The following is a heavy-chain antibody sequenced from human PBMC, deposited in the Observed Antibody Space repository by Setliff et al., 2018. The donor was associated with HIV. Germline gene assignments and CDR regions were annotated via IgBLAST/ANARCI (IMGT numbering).Heavy chain of an antibody. J-gene: IGHJ6*03. D-gene: IGHD3-10*01. CDR3: VRDVAATNMVRGILYHYYYMDV. V-gene: IGHV5-51*01. CDR2: IYPVDSDT. Sequence: PGESLKISCKGSGYRFSSYWIAWVRQMPGKGLEWMGIIYPVDSDTRYSPSFQGQVTISVDKSVNTAYLQWSSLKTEDTAVYYCVRDVAATNMVRGILYHYYYMDVWGKGTTVTVSS. CDR1: GYRFSSYW.